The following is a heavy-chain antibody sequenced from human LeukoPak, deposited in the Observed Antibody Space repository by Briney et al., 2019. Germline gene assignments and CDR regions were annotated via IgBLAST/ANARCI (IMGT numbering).Heavy chain of an antibody. D-gene: IGHD1-1*01. Sequence: ASVKVSCKVSGYSLSELFTHWVRQAPGKGLEWMGGFDPEDGEPMYAQKFQGRVTMTEDTSTDTAYMELRSLRSEDTAVYYCATEKDELLDSWGQGTLVTVPS. CDR3: ATEKDELLDS. CDR2: FDPEDGEP. CDR1: GYSLSELF. J-gene: IGHJ5*01. V-gene: IGHV1-24*01.